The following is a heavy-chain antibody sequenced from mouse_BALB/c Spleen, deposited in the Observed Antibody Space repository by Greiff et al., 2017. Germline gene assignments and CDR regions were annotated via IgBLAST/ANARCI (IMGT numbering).Heavy chain of an antibody. D-gene: IGHD2-3*01. J-gene: IGHJ3*01. CDR3: TREAGGFYDGYYVGKLFAY. CDR2: IYPSDSYT. V-gene: IGHV1-69*02. Sequence: QVQLQQPGAELVRPGASVKLSCKASGYTFTSYWLNWVKQRPGQGLEWIGNIYPSDSYTNYNQKFKDKATLTVDKSSSTAYMQLSSPTSEDSAVYYCTREAGGFYDGYYVGKLFAYWGQGTLVTVSA. CDR1: GYTFTSYW.